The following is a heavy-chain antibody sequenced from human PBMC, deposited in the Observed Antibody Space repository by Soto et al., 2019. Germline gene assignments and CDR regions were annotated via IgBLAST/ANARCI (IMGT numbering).Heavy chain of an antibody. CDR3: ASSAA. CDR1: GFIFRSYG. D-gene: IGHD6-19*01. V-gene: IGHV3-33*01. Sequence: GSLRLSCAASGFIFRSYGMHWVRQAPGKGLEWVAVIWYDGSNTYYADPVKGRFTISRDNSKNTLFLQMNSLRAEDTAVYYCASSAAWGRGTLVTVSS. J-gene: IGHJ5*02. CDR2: IWYDGSNT.